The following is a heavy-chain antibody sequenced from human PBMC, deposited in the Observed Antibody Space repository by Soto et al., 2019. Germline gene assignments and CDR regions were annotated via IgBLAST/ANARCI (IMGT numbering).Heavy chain of an antibody. CDR2: INPDSGDS. CDR1: GYTFTAVH. Sequence: VQLVQSGAEVRKPGASVKVSCKASGYTFTAVHMHWVRQAPGQGLEWMGWINPDSGDSEYGQKFQGRVTLTKDTSITTAYMELSRLTSDDTAIYYCARVRYGDFSYKYWGQGTPVSVSS. J-gene: IGHJ4*02. CDR3: ARVRYGDFSYKY. V-gene: IGHV1-2*02. D-gene: IGHD4-17*01.